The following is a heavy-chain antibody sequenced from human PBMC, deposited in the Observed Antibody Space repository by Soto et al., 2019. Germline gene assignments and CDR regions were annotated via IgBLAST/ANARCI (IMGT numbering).Heavy chain of an antibody. V-gene: IGHV3-23*01. J-gene: IGHJ4*02. CDR2: ISGSGSDT. Sequence: GGSLRLSCAASGFTFSGYAMSWVRQAPGKGLDWVSGISGSGSDTYYADSVKGRFTISRDNSKNTLDLQMNSLRDEDTAVYYCAKDMMITFGGVIVVRPDYWGQGALVTVSS. CDR1: GFTFSGYA. D-gene: IGHD3-16*02. CDR3: AKDMMITFGGVIVVRPDY.